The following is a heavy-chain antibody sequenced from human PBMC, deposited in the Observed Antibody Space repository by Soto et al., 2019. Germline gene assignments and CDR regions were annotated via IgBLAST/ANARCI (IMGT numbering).Heavy chain of an antibody. Sequence: QVQLQQWGAGLLKPSETLSLTCAVYGGSFSGYSWSWIRQPPGKGLEWIGEINHSGSTNYNPSLKSRVTISVDTSKNQFSLKLSSVTAADTAVYYCARVGITMVRGVARRYGMDVWGQGTTVTVSS. CDR1: GGSFSGYS. V-gene: IGHV4-34*01. J-gene: IGHJ6*02. CDR3: ARVGITMVRGVARRYGMDV. CDR2: INHSGST. D-gene: IGHD3-10*01.